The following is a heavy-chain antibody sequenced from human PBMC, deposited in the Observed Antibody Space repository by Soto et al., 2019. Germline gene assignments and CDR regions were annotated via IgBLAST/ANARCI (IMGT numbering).Heavy chain of an antibody. CDR1: GFTFSSYG. CDR3: ARDLSYYDFWSGLFHPPFDY. D-gene: IGHD3-3*01. Sequence: GGSLRLSCAASGFTFSSYGMHWVRQAPGKGLEWVAVIWYDGSNKYYADSVKGRFTISRDNSKNTLYLQMNSLRAEDTAVYYCARDLSYYDFWSGLFHPPFDYWGQGTLVTVSS. J-gene: IGHJ4*02. CDR2: IWYDGSNK. V-gene: IGHV3-33*01.